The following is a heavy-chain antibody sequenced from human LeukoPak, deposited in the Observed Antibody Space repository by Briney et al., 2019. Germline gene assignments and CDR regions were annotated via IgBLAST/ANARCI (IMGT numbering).Heavy chain of an antibody. CDR2: ISSSGSTI. V-gene: IGHV3-48*03. CDR1: GFTFSSYE. CDR3: ARVGDSSGWYPHYFDY. D-gene: IGHD6-19*01. J-gene: IGHJ4*02. Sequence: PGGSLRLSCAASGFTFSSYEMNWVRQAPGKGREWVSYISSSGSTIYYADSVKGRFTISRDNAKNSLYLQMNSLRAEDTAVYYCARVGDSSGWYPHYFDYWGQGTLVTVSS.